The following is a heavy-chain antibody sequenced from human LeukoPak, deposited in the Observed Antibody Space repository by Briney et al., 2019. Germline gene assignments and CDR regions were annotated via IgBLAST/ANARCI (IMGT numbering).Heavy chain of an antibody. J-gene: IGHJ4*02. CDR2: INPNSGGT. V-gene: IGHV1-2*02. D-gene: IGHD1-26*01. CDR3: ARDPVGATGLGY. Sequence: ASVKVSCKASGYTFTGYYMHWVRQAPGQGLEWMGWINPNSGGTNYAQKFQGRVTMTRDTSISTAYIELMRLRSDDTAVYYCARDPVGATGLGYWGQGTLVTVSS. CDR1: GYTFTGYY.